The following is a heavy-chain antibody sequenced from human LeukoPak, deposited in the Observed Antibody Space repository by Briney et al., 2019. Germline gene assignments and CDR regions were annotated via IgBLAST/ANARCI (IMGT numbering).Heavy chain of an antibody. CDR3: ARELSGVDYGTDV. V-gene: IGHV3-66*02. J-gene: IGHJ6*02. D-gene: IGHD3-10*01. CDR1: GFTVSSNY. Sequence: GGSLRLSCAASGFTVSSNYMSWVRQAPGKGLEWVSVIYSGGSTYYADSVKGRFTISRDNSKNTLYLQMNSLRAEDTAVYYCARELSGVDYGTDVWVQATTVIVFS. CDR2: IYSGGST.